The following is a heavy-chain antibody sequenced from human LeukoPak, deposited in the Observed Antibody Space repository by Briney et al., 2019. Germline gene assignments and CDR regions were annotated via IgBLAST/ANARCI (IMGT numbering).Heavy chain of an antibody. CDR1: GFTFDDYA. CDR3: AKDPSRDEVWFDP. V-gene: IGHV3-9*01. J-gene: IGHJ5*02. CDR2: IRWNSGSI. Sequence: PGRSLRLSCAASGFTFDDYAMHWVRQAPGKGLEWVSGIRWNSGSIGYADSVKGRSTISRDNAKNSLYLQMNSLRAEDTALYYCAKDPSRDEVWFDPWGQGTLVTVSS.